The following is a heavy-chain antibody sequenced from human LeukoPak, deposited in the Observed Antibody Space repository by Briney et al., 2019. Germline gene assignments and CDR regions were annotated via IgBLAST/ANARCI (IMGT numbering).Heavy chain of an antibody. CDR3: ARDSDKAAFDY. V-gene: IGHV3-53*01. D-gene: IGHD6-25*01. Sequence: PGGSLRLSCAASGFTVSSNYMSWVRQAPGKGLEWVSVIYSGGSTYYADSVKGRFTISRDSSKNTLYLQMNSLRAEDTAVYYCARDSDKAAFDYWGQGTLVTVSS. CDR1: GFTVSSNY. CDR2: IYSGGST. J-gene: IGHJ4*02.